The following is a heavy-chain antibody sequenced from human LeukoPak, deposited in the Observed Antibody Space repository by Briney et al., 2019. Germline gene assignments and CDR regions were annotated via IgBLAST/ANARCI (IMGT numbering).Heavy chain of an antibody. CDR1: GFTFSNAW. CDR2: IKSKTDGGTT. D-gene: IGHD3-9*01. CDR3: ARRLVYGDKGYFDP. Sequence: GGSLRLSCAASGFTFSNAWMSWVRQAPGKGLEWVGRIKSKTDGGTTDYAAPVKGRFTISRDDSKNTLYLQMNSLKTEDTAVYYCARRLVYGDKGYFDPWGQGTLVTVSS. J-gene: IGHJ5*02. V-gene: IGHV3-15*01.